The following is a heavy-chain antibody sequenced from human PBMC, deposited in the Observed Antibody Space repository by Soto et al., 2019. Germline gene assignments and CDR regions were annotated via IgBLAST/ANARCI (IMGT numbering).Heavy chain of an antibody. J-gene: IGHJ4*02. CDR2: MNPNSGNT. CDR1: GYTFTRYD. D-gene: IGHD3-22*01. V-gene: IGHV1-8*01. CDR3: ARGLAEYSSDGSGYDGY. Sequence: QVQLVQSGAEVKKPGASVKVSCKASGYTFTRYDINWVRHATGQVLEWMGWMNPNSGNTGYAQKFQGRVTMTRKTSISTAYMELSRLRSEDTAVYYCARGLAEYSSDGSGYDGYWGQGSLVTVSS.